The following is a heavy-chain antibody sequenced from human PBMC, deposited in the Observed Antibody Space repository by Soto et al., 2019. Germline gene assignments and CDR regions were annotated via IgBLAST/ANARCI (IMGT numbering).Heavy chain of an antibody. J-gene: IGHJ3*02. V-gene: IGHV4-39*01. CDR3: ASLRASEMATMTDAFDI. Sequence: SETLSLTCTVSGGSISSSSYYWGWIRQPPGKGLEWIGSIYYSGSTYYNPSLKSRVTISVDTSKNQFSLKLSSVTAADTAVYYCASLRASEMATMTDAFDIWGQGTMVTVSS. CDR1: GGSISSSSYY. D-gene: IGHD5-12*01. CDR2: IYYSGST.